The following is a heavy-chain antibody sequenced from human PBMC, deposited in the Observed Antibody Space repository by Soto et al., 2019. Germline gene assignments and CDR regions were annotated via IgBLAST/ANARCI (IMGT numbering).Heavy chain of an antibody. Sequence: QVQLVQSGADVKKPGSSVKVSCKASGGTFSTYAISWVRQAPGQGLEWMGGLIPLFCKAKYAQKFKGRVTLIADEIPNTVYLDLSRLRSEDTAVYYCARGDCSGGRCHENYYYYAMYVWGQGTTVTVSS. CDR3: ARGDCSGGRCHENYYYYAMYV. CDR2: LIPLFCKA. CDR1: GGTFSTYA. V-gene: IGHV1-69*01. D-gene: IGHD2-15*01. J-gene: IGHJ6*02.